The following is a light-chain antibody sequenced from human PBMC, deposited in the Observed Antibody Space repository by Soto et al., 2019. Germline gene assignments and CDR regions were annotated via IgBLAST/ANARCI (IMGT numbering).Light chain of an antibody. CDR1: QSVSSY. J-gene: IGKJ3*01. CDR3: QQYGSSPRT. Sequence: EIVLTQSPATLSLSPGERATLSCRASQSVSSYLAWYQQKPGQAPRLLIYDASNRATGIPARFSGSGSGTDFTLTISRLEPEDFAVYYCQQYGSSPRTFGPGTKVDI. CDR2: DAS. V-gene: IGKV3-20*01.